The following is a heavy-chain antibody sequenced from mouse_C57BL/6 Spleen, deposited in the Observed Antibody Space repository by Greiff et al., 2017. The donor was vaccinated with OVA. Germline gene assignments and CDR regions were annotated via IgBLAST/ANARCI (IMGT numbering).Heavy chain of an antibody. CDR3: ARGHSPLYDGAMDY. J-gene: IGHJ4*01. Sequence: DVKLVESGAELVKPGASVKLSCTASGFNIKDYYMHWVKQRTEQGLEWIGRIDPEDGETKYAPKFQGKATITADTSSNTAYLQLSSLTSEDTAVYYCARGHSPLYDGAMDYWGQGTSVTVSS. CDR1: GFNIKDYY. CDR2: IDPEDGET. V-gene: IGHV14-2*01. D-gene: IGHD2-12*01.